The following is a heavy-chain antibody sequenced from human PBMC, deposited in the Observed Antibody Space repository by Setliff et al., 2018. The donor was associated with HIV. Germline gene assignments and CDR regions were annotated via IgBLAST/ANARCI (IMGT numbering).Heavy chain of an antibody. Sequence: ASVKVSCKTSGYTFTGHYLHWVRQAPGQGLEWMGWIDPKSGDTSYAQKFQGRITFTRDTSINTVYLEVNGLKSDDTAVYYCARDYIHVFDIWGQGTMVTVSS. CDR1: GYTFTGHY. V-gene: IGHV1-2*02. J-gene: IGHJ3*02. CDR3: ARDYIHVFDI. CDR2: IDPKSGDT.